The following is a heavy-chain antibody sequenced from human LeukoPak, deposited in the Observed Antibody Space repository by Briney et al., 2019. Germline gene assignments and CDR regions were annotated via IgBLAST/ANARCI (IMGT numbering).Heavy chain of an antibody. CDR2: ISYDGSNK. CDR3: AKDREGTTFDN. CDR1: GFTFSNYG. Sequence: GGSLRLSCAASGFTFSNYGMHWVRQAPGKGLEWVAVISYDGSNKYYADSVKGRFTISRDNSKNTVYLQMNSLRAEDTAVYYCAKDREGTTFDNWGQGTLVTVSS. V-gene: IGHV3-30*18. D-gene: IGHD1-7*01. J-gene: IGHJ4*02.